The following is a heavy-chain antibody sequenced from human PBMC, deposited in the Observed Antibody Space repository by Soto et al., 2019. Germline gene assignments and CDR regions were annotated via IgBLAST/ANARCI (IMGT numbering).Heavy chain of an antibody. CDR3: ARGSGYYYWDDY. CDR2: INAGNGNT. Sequence: ASVEVSCKASGYTFTCYSMHWVRQAPGQRLEWMGWINAGNGNTKYSQKFQGRVTITRDTSASTAYMELSSLRSEDTAVYYCARGSGYYYWDDYWGQGTLVTVSS. D-gene: IGHD3-22*01. CDR1: GYTFTCYS. J-gene: IGHJ4*02. V-gene: IGHV1-3*01.